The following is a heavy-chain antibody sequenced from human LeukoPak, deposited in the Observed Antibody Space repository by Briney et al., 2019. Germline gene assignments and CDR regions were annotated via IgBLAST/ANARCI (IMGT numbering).Heavy chain of an antibody. V-gene: IGHV4-59*01. J-gene: IGHJ3*02. CDR2: IYYRGRT. Sequence: SETLSLTCTVSGGSISDYYWNWMRQPPGKGLEWIGYIYYRGRTNYNPSLKSRVSISVDTSKNQFSLKLSSVTAADPAVYYCARDFRGSVDAFDIWGQGTMVAVSS. CDR1: GGSISDYY. CDR3: ARDFRGSVDAFDI.